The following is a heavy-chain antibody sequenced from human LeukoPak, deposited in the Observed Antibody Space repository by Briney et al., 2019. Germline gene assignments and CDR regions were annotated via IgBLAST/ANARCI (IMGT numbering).Heavy chain of an antibody. CDR2: IYYSGST. CDR1: GGSISSYY. D-gene: IGHD5-18*01. V-gene: IGHV4-59*08. J-gene: IGHJ4*02. CDR3: ARGIRGYSYGSGQWYYFDY. Sequence: KPSETLSLTCTVSGGSISSYYWSWIRQPPGKGLEWIGYIYYSGSTYYNPSLKSRVTISVDTSKNQFSLKLSSVTAADTAVYYCARGIRGYSYGSGQWYYFDYWGQGTLVTVSS.